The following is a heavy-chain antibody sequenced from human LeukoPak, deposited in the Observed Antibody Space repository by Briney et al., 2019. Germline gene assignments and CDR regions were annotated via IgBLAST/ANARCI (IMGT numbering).Heavy chain of an antibody. V-gene: IGHV4-38-2*02. CDR1: GYSISSGYY. Sequence: SETLSLTCTVSGYSISSGYYWGWIRQPPGKGLEWIGSIYHSGSTYYNPSLKSRVTISVDTSKNQFSLKLSSVTAADTAVYYCASSSAGSYEDYWGQGTLVTVSS. CDR3: ASSSAGSYEDY. CDR2: IYHSGST. D-gene: IGHD3-10*01. J-gene: IGHJ4*02.